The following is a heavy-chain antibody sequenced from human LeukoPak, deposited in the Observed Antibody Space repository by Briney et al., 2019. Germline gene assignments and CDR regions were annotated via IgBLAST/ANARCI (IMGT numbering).Heavy chain of an antibody. CDR1: GGSISSGDYY. D-gene: IGHD3-22*01. V-gene: IGHV4-30-4*01. CDR2: IYYSGST. Sequence: SQTLSLTCTVSGGSISSGDYYWSWIRQPPGKGLEWIGYIYYSGSTYYNPSLKSRVTISVDTSKNQFSLKLSSVTAADTAVYYCARDRYYDSSGHYSYYYYGMDVWGQGTTVTVSS. J-gene: IGHJ6*02. CDR3: ARDRYYDSSGHYSYYYYGMDV.